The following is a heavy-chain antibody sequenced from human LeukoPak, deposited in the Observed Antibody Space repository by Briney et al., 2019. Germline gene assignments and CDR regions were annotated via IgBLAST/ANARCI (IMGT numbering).Heavy chain of an antibody. CDR2: IYYSGST. CDR1: GGSISSYY. CDR3: ARDNPGYYDSSGFDY. D-gene: IGHD3-22*01. Sequence: PSETLSLTCTVSGGSISSYYWSWIRQPPGKGLEWIGYIYYSGSTHYNPSLKSRVTISVDTSKNQFSLKLSSVTAADTAVYYCARDNPGYYDSSGFDYWGQGTLVTVSS. J-gene: IGHJ4*02. V-gene: IGHV4-59*01.